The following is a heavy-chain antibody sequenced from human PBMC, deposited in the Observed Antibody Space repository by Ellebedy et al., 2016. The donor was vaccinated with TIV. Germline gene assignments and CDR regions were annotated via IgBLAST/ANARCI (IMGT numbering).Heavy chain of an antibody. D-gene: IGHD2-15*01. V-gene: IGHV3-74*01. CDR2: INSDGSRT. Sequence: GESLKISCAASGFTFSSYWMHWVRQAPGKGLVWVSLINSDGSRTTYADSVKGRFTISRDNAKNTLYLQMNSLRAEDTAVYYCASRGVAFQGADYWGQGTLVTVSS. CDR1: GFTFSSYW. CDR3: ASRGVAFQGADY. J-gene: IGHJ4*02.